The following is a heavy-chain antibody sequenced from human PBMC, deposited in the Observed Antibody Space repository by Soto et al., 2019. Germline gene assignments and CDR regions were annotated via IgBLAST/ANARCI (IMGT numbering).Heavy chain of an antibody. CDR1: GGRYSRDP. Sequence: VNVDRKGSGGRYSRDPGGWVRLDPGKGLEWMGGIIPIFGTANYAQKFLGRVTITADESTSTAYMELSSLRSEDTSVYYCARSLHCNYPFDYWGQRTLLTVSS. CDR2: IIPIFGTA. J-gene: IGHJ4*02. D-gene: IGHD1-7*01. V-gene: IGHV1-69*13. CDR3: ARSLHCNYPFDY.